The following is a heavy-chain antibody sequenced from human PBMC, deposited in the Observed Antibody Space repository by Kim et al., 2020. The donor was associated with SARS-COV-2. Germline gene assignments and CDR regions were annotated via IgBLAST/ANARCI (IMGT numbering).Heavy chain of an antibody. Sequence: GGSLRLSCAASGFTFSSYEMNWVRQAPGKGLEWVSYISSSGSTIYYADSVKGRFTISRDNAKNSLYLQMNSLRAEDTAVYYCARDLEYYGSGSYYNVWGYYSYGMDVWGQGTTVTVSS. V-gene: IGHV3-48*03. CDR3: ARDLEYYGSGSYYNVWGYYSYGMDV. D-gene: IGHD3-10*01. CDR1: GFTFSSYE. J-gene: IGHJ6*02. CDR2: ISSSGSTI.